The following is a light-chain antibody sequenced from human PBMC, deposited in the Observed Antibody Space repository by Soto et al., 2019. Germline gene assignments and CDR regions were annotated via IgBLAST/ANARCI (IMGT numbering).Light chain of an antibody. V-gene: IGKV1-39*01. CDR2: GAS. CDR1: QSIGNY. Sequence: DIQMTQSPSSLSASVADRVTITCRASQSIGNYLNWYQQKPGKALKLLIYGASSLESGVPSTFSGSGSGTDFTLTISSLQPEDFATYYCQQTYSTPPTFGQGTYLEIK. J-gene: IGKJ2*01. CDR3: QQTYSTPPT.